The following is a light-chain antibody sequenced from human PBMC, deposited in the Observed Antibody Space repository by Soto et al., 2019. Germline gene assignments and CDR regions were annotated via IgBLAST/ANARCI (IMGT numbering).Light chain of an antibody. CDR1: QSVYSN. CDR2: ESS. Sequence: EIVMTQSPATLSLSPGERATLSCRASQSVYSNLAWYQQKPGQTPRLLIYESSTRATGVPARFSGGGSGTEFTLTTSSLQSEDFADYFCQQYQSWPLTFGGGTKGEIK. CDR3: QQYQSWPLT. J-gene: IGKJ4*01. V-gene: IGKV3-15*01.